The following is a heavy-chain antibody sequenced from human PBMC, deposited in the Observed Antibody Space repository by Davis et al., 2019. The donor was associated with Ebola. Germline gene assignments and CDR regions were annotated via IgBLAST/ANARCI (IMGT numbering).Heavy chain of an antibody. CDR1: GYSFTSYW. J-gene: IGHJ6*02. D-gene: IGHD3-10*01. V-gene: IGHV5-10-1*01. Sequence: KVSCKGSGYSFTSYWISWVRQTPGKGLEWMGRIDPSDSYTNYSPSFQGHVTISADKSISTAYLQWSSLKASDTAMYYCARRDGSGGTYYYGMDVWGQGTTVTVSS. CDR3: ARRDGSGGTYYYGMDV. CDR2: IDPSDSYT.